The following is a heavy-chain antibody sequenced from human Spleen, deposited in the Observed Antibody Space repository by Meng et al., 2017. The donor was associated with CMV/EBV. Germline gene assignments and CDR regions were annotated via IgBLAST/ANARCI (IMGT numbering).Heavy chain of an antibody. CDR2: INHSGST. Sequence: YGESFSGYDWSWIRQPPGKGLEWIGEINHSGSTNYNPSLKSRVTISVDTSKNQFSLKLSSVTAADTAVYYCARGPLSSSGGRRFDYWGQGTLVTVSS. V-gene: IGHV4-34*01. CDR3: ARGPLSSSGGRRFDY. CDR1: GESFSGYD. J-gene: IGHJ4*02. D-gene: IGHD6-6*01.